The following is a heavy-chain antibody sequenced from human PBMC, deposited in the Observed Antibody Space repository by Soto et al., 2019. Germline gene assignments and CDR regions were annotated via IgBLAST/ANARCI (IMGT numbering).Heavy chain of an antibody. CDR2: IYYSGST. J-gene: IGHJ6*02. CDR3: ARPGIAAAGSIYYYYGMDV. V-gene: IGHV4-39*01. D-gene: IGHD6-13*01. Sequence: PSETLSLTCTVSGGSISSSSYYWGWIRQPPGKGLEWIGSIYYSGSTYYNPSLKSRVTISVDTSKNQFSLKLSSVTAADTAVYYCARPGIAAAGSIYYYYGMDVWGQGTTVT. CDR1: GGSISSSSYY.